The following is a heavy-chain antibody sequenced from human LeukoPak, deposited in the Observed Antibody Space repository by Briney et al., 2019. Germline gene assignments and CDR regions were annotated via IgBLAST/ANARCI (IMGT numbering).Heavy chain of an antibody. V-gene: IGHV3-21*01. CDR3: ARAREESGSYGYSDY. CDR2: ISSSSSYI. CDR1: GLTFTTYA. Sequence: GGSLRLSCAASGLTFTTYAMNWVRQAPGRGLEWVSSISSSSSYIYYADSVKGRFTISRDNAKNSLYLQMNSLRAEDTAVYYCARAREESGSYGYSDYWGQGTLVTVSS. J-gene: IGHJ4*02. D-gene: IGHD1-26*01.